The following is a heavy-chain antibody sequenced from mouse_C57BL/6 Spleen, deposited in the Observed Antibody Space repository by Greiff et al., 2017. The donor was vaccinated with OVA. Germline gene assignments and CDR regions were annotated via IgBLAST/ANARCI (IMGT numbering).Heavy chain of an antibody. CDR2: ISSGSSNI. J-gene: IGHJ1*03. D-gene: IGHD4-1*01. CDR1: GFTFSDYG. V-gene: IGHV5-17*01. CDR3: ARQLTGAWYFDV. Sequence: EVQRVESGGGLVKPGGSLKLSCEASGFTFSDYGMHWVRQAPEKGLEWVAYISSGSSNIYYSDTVKGRFTFAKDNAKNTPFLQMNSLKSEDTAVYYSARQLTGAWYFDVWGTGTTVTVSS.